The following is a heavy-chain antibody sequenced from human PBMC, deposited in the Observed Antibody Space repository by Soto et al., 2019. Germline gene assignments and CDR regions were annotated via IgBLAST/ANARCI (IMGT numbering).Heavy chain of an antibody. J-gene: IGHJ6*02. CDR3: ARRGRSYYYYYGMDV. V-gene: IGHV1-69*13. CDR2: IIPIFGTA. CDR1: GGTFSSYA. Sequence: ASEKVSCKASGGTFSSYAISWVRQAPGQGLEWMGGIIPIFGTANYAQKFQGRVTITADESTSTAYMELSSLRSEDTAVYYCARRGRSYYYYYGMDVWGQGTTVTVSS.